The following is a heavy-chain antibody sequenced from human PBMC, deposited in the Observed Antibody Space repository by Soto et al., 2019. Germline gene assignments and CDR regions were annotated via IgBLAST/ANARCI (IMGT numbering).Heavy chain of an antibody. Sequence: QVQLQESGPGLVKPSETLSLTCTVSGGSISSYYWSWIRQPAGKGLEWIGRISTTETTNYNPSLKSRVSMSLYTSKGQVSLKLSAVTAADAAVYYCAGNIAAAGRRYYGMDVWCQGATVTVSS. V-gene: IGHV4-4*07. CDR1: GGSISSYY. CDR3: AGNIAAAGRRYYGMDV. D-gene: IGHD6-13*01. CDR2: ISTTETT. J-gene: IGHJ6*02.